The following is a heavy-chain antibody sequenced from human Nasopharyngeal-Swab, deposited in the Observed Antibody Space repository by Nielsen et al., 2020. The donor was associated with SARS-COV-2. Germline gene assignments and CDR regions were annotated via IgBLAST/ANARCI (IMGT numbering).Heavy chain of an antibody. CDR1: GFTFSNYG. CDR3: ARDPGSSSWSEYYFDY. CDR2: IWYDGSNK. Sequence: GESLKISCAASGFTFSNYGMHWVRQAPGKGLEWVAVIWYDGSNKYYADSVKGRFTISRDNSKNTLYLQMNSLRAEDTAVYYYARDPGSSSWSEYYFDYWGQGTLVTVSS. J-gene: IGHJ4*02. D-gene: IGHD6-13*01. V-gene: IGHV3-33*01.